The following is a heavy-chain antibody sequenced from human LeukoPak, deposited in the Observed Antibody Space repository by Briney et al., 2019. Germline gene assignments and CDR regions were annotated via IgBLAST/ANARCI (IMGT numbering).Heavy chain of an antibody. Sequence: SVKVSCKASGGTFSSYAISWVRQAPGQGFEWMGRIIPILGIANYAQKFQGRVTITADKSTSTAYMELSSLRSEDTAVYYCARDIYYDSSGYWRPNWFDPWGQGTLVTVSS. CDR2: IIPILGIA. CDR3: ARDIYYDSSGYWRPNWFDP. V-gene: IGHV1-69*04. J-gene: IGHJ5*02. CDR1: GGTFSSYA. D-gene: IGHD3-22*01.